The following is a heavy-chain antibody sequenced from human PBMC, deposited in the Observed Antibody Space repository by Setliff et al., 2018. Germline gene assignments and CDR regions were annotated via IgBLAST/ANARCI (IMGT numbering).Heavy chain of an antibody. D-gene: IGHD6-19*01. J-gene: IGHJ5*02. CDR3: ARTRGSSGWLNWFDP. CDR1: GGSISRGGYY. Sequence: SETLSLTCTVSGGSISRGGYYWSWIRQHPGKGLEWIGYIYYSGSTYYNPSLKSRVTVSVDTSKNQFSLKLSSVTAADTAVYYCARTRGSSGWLNWFDPWGQGTLVTVSS. V-gene: IGHV4-31*03. CDR2: IYYSGST.